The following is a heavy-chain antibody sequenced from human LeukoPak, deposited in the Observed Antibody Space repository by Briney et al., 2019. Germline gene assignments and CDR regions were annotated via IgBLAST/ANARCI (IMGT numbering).Heavy chain of an antibody. CDR3: ARAPTDYYGSGRYDY. Sequence: SETLSLTCTVSGGSISSYYWSWIRQPPGKGLEWIGYIHYSGSTNYNPSLKSRVTVSVDKSKNQFSLKLSSVTAADTAVYYCARAPTDYYGSGRYDYWGQGTLVTVSS. D-gene: IGHD3-10*01. J-gene: IGHJ4*02. CDR2: IHYSGST. CDR1: GGSISSYY. V-gene: IGHV4-59*01.